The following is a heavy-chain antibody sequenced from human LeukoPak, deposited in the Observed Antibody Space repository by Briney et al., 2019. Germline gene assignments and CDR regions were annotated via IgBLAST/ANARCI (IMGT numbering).Heavy chain of an antibody. CDR1: GASVSSGNYF. CDR3: TRALCINGVCEWFDP. D-gene: IGHD2-8*01. CDR2: LSTRGNT. Sequence: SETLSLTCSVSGASVSSGNYFWTWIRQPTGKGLEWIGRLSTRGNTNYNPSVESRVTISGDTSKNQFSLQLRSVTAADTAVYYCTRALCINGVCEWFDPWGQGTLVTVSS. J-gene: IGHJ5*02. V-gene: IGHV4-61*02.